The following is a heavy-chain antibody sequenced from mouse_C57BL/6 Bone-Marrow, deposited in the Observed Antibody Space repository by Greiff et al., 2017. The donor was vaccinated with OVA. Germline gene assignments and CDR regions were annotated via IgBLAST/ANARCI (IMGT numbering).Heavy chain of an antibody. D-gene: IGHD1-1*01. J-gene: IGHJ2*01. V-gene: IGHV1-64*01. CDR3: ARWGSYDY. Sequence: VQLQQSGAELVKPGASVKLSCKASGYTFTSYWMHWVKQRPGQGLEWIGMIHPNSGSTNYNEKFKSKATLTVDKSSSTAYMQLNSLTSEDSAVYYCARWGSYDYWGQGATLTVSS. CDR1: GYTFTSYW. CDR2: IHPNSGST.